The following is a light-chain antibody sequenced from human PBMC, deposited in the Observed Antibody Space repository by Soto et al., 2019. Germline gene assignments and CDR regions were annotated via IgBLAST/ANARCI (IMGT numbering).Light chain of an antibody. J-gene: IGLJ1*01. CDR2: EVT. CDR3: YPYTRISPSLFV. Sequence: QSVLTQPASVSRSPGQSITISCTGTSRDIGTSNLVSWYQQYPGKAPKLLIFEVTKRPSGISDRFSGSKSGNTASLTISGLRPEDEADYYCYPYTRISPSLFVFGTG. CDR1: SRDIGTSNL. V-gene: IGLV2-23*02.